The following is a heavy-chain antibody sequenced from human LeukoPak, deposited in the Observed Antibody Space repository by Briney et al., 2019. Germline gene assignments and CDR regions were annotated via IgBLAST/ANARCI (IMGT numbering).Heavy chain of an antibody. V-gene: IGHV1-3*01. Sequence: ASVKVSCKTSGYTFTTYAIHWVRQAPGQRLEWMGWINADNGNTKYSQKFQGRVTITADESTSTAYMELSSLRSEDTAVYYCARGDRGIVGATYSDYYYYYGMDVWGQGTTVTVSS. CDR3: ARGDRGIVGATYSDYYYYYGMDV. D-gene: IGHD1-26*01. J-gene: IGHJ6*02. CDR2: INADNGNT. CDR1: GYTFTTYA.